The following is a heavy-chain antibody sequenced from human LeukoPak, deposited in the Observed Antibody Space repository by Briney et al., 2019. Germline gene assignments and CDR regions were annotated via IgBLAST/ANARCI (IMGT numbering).Heavy chain of an antibody. J-gene: IGHJ4*02. CDR2: IHDNGDT. CDR1: GGSISNYL. V-gene: IGHV4-4*07. Sequence: SETLSLTCTVSGGSISNYLWSWIRQPAGKGLEWIGCIHDNGDTNHNPSLKSRVTMSLDTSRNQVSLKLTSVTAADPAVYYCARAPSGCGGTCASAHWGPGTLVIVSS. CDR3: ARAPSGCGGTCASAH. D-gene: IGHD2-15*01.